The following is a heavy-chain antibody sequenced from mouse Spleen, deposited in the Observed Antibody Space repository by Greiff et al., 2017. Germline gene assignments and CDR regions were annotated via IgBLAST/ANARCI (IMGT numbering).Heavy chain of an antibody. Sequence: EVMLVESGGGLVQPGGSRKLSCAASGFTFSSFGMHWVRQAPEKGLEWVAYISSGSSTIYYADTVKGRFTISRDNPKNTLFLQMTSLRSEDTAMYYCARSIINWVFDYWGQGTTLTVSS. CDR1: GFTFSSFG. V-gene: IGHV5-17*02. J-gene: IGHJ2*01. CDR3: ARSIINWVFDY. D-gene: IGHD4-1*01. CDR2: ISSGSSTI.